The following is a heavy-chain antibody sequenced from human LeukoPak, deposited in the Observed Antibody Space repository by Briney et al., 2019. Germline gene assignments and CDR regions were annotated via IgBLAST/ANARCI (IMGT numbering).Heavy chain of an antibody. D-gene: IGHD2-15*01. J-gene: IGHJ4*02. CDR3: ARTYCRGGSCHFDY. V-gene: IGHV4-59*08. CDR2: IYYSGST. CDR1: GGSISSYY. Sequence: SETLSLTCTVSGGSISSYYWTWIRQPPGKGLEWIGYIYYSGSTDSNPSLKSRVTISVDTSKNQISLKLSSVTAADTAVYYCARTYCRGGSCHFDYWGQGTLVTVSS.